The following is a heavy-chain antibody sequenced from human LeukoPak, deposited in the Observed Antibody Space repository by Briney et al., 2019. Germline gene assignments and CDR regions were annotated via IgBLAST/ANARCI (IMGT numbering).Heavy chain of an antibody. J-gene: IGHJ3*02. V-gene: IGHV3-30*18. Sequence: GGSLRLSCAASGFTFSSYGMHWVRQAPGKGLEWVAVISYDGSNKYYADSVKGRFTISRDNSKNTLYLQMNSLRAEDTAVYYCAKDQSIAVAGTFGAFDIWGQGTMVTVSS. CDR3: AKDQSIAVAGTFGAFDI. CDR1: GFTFSSYG. CDR2: ISYDGSNK. D-gene: IGHD6-19*01.